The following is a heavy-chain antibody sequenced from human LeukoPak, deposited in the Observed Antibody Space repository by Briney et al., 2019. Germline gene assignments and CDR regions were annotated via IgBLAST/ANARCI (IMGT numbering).Heavy chain of an antibody. CDR2: IIPIFGTA. Sequence: SVKVSCKASGGTFSSYAISWVRQAPGQGLEWMGGIIPIFGTANYAQKFQGRVTIITDESTSKAYMELSSLRSEDTAVYYCARGYCSGGSCYSVENWFDPWGQGTLVTVSS. CDR3: ARGYCSGGSCYSVENWFDP. V-gene: IGHV1-69*05. J-gene: IGHJ5*02. CDR1: GGTFSSYA. D-gene: IGHD2-15*01.